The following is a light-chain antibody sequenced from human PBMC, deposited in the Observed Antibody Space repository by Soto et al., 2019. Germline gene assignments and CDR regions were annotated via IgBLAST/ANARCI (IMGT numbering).Light chain of an antibody. CDR2: AAS. CDR1: QSISSY. Sequence: DIQMTQSPSSLSASVGDRVTITCRASQSISSYLNWYQQKPGKAPKLLIYAASSLQSGVPSRFSGSGSGTDFPLTISSLQPEDFATYYCQQSYSTPPYTFGQGTKLDIK. J-gene: IGKJ2*01. V-gene: IGKV1-39*01. CDR3: QQSYSTPPYT.